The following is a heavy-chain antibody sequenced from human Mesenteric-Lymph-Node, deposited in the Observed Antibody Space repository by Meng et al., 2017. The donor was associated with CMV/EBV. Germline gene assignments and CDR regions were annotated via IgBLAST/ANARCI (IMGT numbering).Heavy chain of an antibody. CDR2: ISWNSINI. V-gene: IGHV3-9*01. CDR3: AKDLSTVTSPYYYGMDV. Sequence: GGSLRLSCEVSGLTFSRHAMHWVRQAPGKGLEWVAGISWNSINIAYGDSVKGRFTISRDNAKNSLYLQMNSLRAEDTAVYYCAKDLSTVTSPYYYGMDVWGQGTTVTVSS. D-gene: IGHD4-17*01. CDR1: GLTFSRHA. J-gene: IGHJ6*02.